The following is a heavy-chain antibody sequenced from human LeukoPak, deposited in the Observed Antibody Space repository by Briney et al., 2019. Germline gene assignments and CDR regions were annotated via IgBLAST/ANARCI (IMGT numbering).Heavy chain of an antibody. CDR2: IYYSGST. CDR1: GGSISSGGYY. V-gene: IGHV4-31*03. D-gene: IGHD3-22*01. Sequence: SETLSLTCTVSGGSISSGGYYWSWIRQHPGKGLEWIGYIYYSGSTYYNPSLKSRVTISVDTSKNQFSLKLSSVTAADTAVHYCARDYYDSSGYYGNFDCWGQGTLVTVSS. J-gene: IGHJ4*02. CDR3: ARDYYDSSGYYGNFDC.